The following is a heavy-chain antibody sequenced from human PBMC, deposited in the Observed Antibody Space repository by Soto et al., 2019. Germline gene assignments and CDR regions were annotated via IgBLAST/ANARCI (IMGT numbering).Heavy chain of an antibody. J-gene: IGHJ6*03. CDR1: GGTFSSYT. V-gene: IGHV1-69*02. CDR2: IIPILGIA. CDR3: ARVIAAPNYYYYMDV. D-gene: IGHD6-13*01. Sequence: QVQLVQSGAEVKKPGSSVKVSCKASGGTFSSYTISWVRQAPGQGLEWMGRIIPILGIANYAQKFQGRVTITADKSTSTAYMELSSLRSEDTAMYYCARVIAAPNYYYYMDVWGKGTTVTVSS.